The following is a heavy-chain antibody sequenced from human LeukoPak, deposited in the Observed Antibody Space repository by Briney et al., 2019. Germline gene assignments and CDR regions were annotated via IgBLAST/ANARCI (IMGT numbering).Heavy chain of an antibody. CDR3: AVDNRDF. V-gene: IGHV4-4*07. Sequence: SETLSLTCTVSGGSISSFHWNWIRQAAGKGLEWLGRIYTSGNTIYNPSLQSRVTISVDVSKNQFSLRLISMTAADTGIYYCAVDNRDFWGQGTLVTVSS. CDR1: GGSISSFH. D-gene: IGHD2/OR15-2a*01. J-gene: IGHJ4*02. CDR2: IYTSGNT.